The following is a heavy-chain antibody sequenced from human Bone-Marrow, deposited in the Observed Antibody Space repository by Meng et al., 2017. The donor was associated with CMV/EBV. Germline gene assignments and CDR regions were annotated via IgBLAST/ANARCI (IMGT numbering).Heavy chain of an antibody. CDR3: VRHGIWASLYYYGIDV. J-gene: IGHJ6*02. CDR1: GYSFTSYW. V-gene: IGHV5-51*01. CDR2: IYPGDSDT. Sequence: KVSCKGSGYSFTSYWIGWVRQMPGKGLEWMGIIYPGDSDTRYSPSFQGQVTISAEKSISTAYRQWSSLKASDTAMYYCVRHGIWASLYYYGIDVWGQGTTVTVSS. D-gene: IGHD1-1*01.